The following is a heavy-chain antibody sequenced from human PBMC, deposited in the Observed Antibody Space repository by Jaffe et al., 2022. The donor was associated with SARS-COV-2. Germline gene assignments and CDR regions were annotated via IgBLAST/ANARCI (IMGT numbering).Heavy chain of an antibody. Sequence: QVQLVQSGAEVKKPGASVKVSCKASGYTFTGYYMHWVRQAPGQGLEWMGRINPNSGGTNYAQKFQGRVTMTRDTSISTAYMELSRLRSDDTAVYYCARATVYGDYSVDYFDLWGRGTLVTVSS. CDR2: INPNSGGT. D-gene: IGHD4-17*01. CDR1: GYTFTGYY. CDR3: ARATVYGDYSVDYFDL. J-gene: IGHJ2*01. V-gene: IGHV1-2*06.